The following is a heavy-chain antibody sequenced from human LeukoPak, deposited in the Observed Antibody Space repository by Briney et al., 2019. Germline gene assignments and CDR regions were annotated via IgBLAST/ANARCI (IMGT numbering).Heavy chain of an antibody. Sequence: SETLSLTCAVYGGSFSGYYWSWIRQPPGKGLEWIGEINHSGSTNYNPSLKSRVTISVDTSKNQFSLKLSSVTAADTAVYYCARGHYGSGSYHWFDPWGQGTLVTVSS. J-gene: IGHJ5*02. CDR1: GGSFSGYY. CDR2: INHSGST. D-gene: IGHD3-10*01. V-gene: IGHV4-34*01. CDR3: ARGHYGSGSYHWFDP.